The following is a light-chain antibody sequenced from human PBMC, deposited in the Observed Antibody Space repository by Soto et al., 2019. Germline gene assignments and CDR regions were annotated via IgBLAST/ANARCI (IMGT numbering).Light chain of an antibody. CDR1: SSDVGTYNY. V-gene: IGLV2-11*01. CDR3: CSYAGSPRYV. CDR2: DVS. J-gene: IGLJ1*01. Sequence: QSALTQPRSVSGSPGQSVTISCTGTSSDVGTYNYVSWYQQHPGKAPKVMIYDVSERPSGVPDGFSGSKSGNTASLTISGLQAEDEADYYCCSYAGSPRYVFGTGTKVTVL.